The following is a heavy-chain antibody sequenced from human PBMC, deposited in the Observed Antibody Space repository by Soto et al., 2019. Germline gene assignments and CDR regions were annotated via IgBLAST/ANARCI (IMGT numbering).Heavy chain of an antibody. J-gene: IGHJ5*02. V-gene: IGHV3-23*01. D-gene: IGHD3-3*01. CDR2: ISGSGGIT. Sequence: GWSLRLSCAAAGFTFSSYAMSWVRQAPGKGLEWVSAISGSGGITYYADSVKGRFTISRDNSKNTLYLQMNSLRAEDTAVYYCAKARSYYDFWSGYDWFDPWGQGTLVTASS. CDR3: AKARSYYDFWSGYDWFDP. CDR1: GFTFSSYA.